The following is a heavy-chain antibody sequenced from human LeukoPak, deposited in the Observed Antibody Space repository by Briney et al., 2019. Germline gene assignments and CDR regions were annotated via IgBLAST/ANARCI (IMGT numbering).Heavy chain of an antibody. CDR2: ISGSGGST. CDR3: VRVGSGWYGDS. V-gene: IGHV3-23*01. Sequence: GGTLRLSCAASGFTFSSYGMSWVRQAPGKGLEWVSAISGSGGSTYYADSVKGRFTISRDNSKNTLYLQMNSLRAEDTAIYYCVRVGSGWYGDSWGQGTLVTVSS. D-gene: IGHD6-19*01. J-gene: IGHJ4*02. CDR1: GFTFSSYG.